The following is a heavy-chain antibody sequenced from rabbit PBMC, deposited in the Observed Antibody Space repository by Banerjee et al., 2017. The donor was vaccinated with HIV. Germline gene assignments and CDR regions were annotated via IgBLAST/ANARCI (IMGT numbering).Heavy chain of an antibody. CDR3: ARGDGDATYFTL. D-gene: IGHD6-1*01. CDR1: GFSFSSSYW. J-gene: IGHJ4*01. V-gene: IGHV1S45*01. CDR2: IDGGSSGST. Sequence: EESGGDLVKPEGSLTLTCTASGFSFSSSYWICWVRQAPGKGLEWIACIDGGSSGSTWYASWAKGRFTISKTSSTSMTLQMTSLTAADTATYFCARGDGDATYFTLWGPGTLVTVS.